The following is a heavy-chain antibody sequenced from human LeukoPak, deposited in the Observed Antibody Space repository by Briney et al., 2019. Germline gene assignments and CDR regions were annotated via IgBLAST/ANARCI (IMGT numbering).Heavy chain of an antibody. CDR2: INHSGST. Sequence: SETLSLTCAVYGGSFSGYYWSWIRQPPGKGLEWIGEINHSGSTNYDPSLKSRVTISVDTSKNQFSLKLSPVTAADTAVYYCASRWNYYYYGMDVWGQGTTVTVSS. V-gene: IGHV4-34*01. CDR3: ASRWNYYYYGMDV. CDR1: GGSFSGYY. J-gene: IGHJ6*02. D-gene: IGHD4-23*01.